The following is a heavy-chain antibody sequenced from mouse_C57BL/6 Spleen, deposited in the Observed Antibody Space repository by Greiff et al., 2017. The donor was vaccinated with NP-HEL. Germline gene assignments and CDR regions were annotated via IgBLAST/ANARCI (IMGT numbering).Heavy chain of an antibody. CDR1: GYTFTSYW. V-gene: IGHV1-53*01. CDR3: ARSVFYDYDRGYAMDY. CDR2: INPSNGGT. J-gene: IGHJ4*01. D-gene: IGHD2-4*01. Sequence: QVQLQQPGPELVKPGASVKLSCKASGYTFTSYWMHWVKQRPGHGLEWIGNINPSNGGTNYNEKFKSKATLTVDKSSSTAYMQLSSLTSEDSAVYYCARSVFYDYDRGYAMDYWGQGTSVTVSS.